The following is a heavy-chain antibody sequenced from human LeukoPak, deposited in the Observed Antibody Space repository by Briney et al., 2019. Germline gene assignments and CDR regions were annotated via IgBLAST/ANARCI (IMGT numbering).Heavy chain of an antibody. Sequence: SETLSLTCTVSGDSVTTYYWSWIRQPPGKGLDWIGTIYYSGSTFYNPSLKSRVTVSVDTSKNQFSLKLTSVTAADTAVYYCARHRLLYKNGYDYYFDYWGQGTLVTVSS. V-gene: IGHV4-59*04. D-gene: IGHD5-12*01. CDR3: ARHRLLYKNGYDYYFDY. J-gene: IGHJ4*02. CDR1: GDSVTTYY. CDR2: IYYSGST.